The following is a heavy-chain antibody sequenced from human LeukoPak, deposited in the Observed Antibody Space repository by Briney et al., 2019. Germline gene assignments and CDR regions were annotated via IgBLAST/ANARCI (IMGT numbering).Heavy chain of an antibody. V-gene: IGHV3-9*01. Sequence: GGSLRLSCAASGFTFDDYAMHWVRQAPGKGLEWVSGISWNSGSIGYADSVKGRFTISRDNAKNSLYLQMNSLRAEDTALYYCAAVAAPYYFDYWGQGTLVTVSS. CDR1: GFTFDDYA. CDR2: ISWNSGSI. D-gene: IGHD6-19*01. J-gene: IGHJ4*02. CDR3: AAVAAPYYFDY.